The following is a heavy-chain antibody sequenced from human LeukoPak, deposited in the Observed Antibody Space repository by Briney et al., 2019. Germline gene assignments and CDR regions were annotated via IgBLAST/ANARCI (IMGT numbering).Heavy chain of an antibody. J-gene: IGHJ3*02. Sequence: GESLKISCKGSGYSFISYWIGWVRQMPGKGLEWMGIIYPADSDTRYSPSFQGQVTISADKSITTAYLQWSSLKASDTAMYYCAVTWRWSAFDIWGQGTMVTVSS. CDR2: IYPADSDT. CDR1: GYSFISYW. V-gene: IGHV5-51*01. CDR3: AVTWRWSAFDI. D-gene: IGHD5-24*01.